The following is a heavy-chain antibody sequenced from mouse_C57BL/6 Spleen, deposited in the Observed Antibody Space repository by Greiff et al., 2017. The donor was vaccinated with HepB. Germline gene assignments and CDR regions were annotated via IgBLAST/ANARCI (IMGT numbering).Heavy chain of an antibody. CDR2: ISSGSSTI. Sequence: EVQLQESGGGLVKPGGSLKLSCAASGFTFSDYGMHWVRQAPEKGLEWVAYISSGSSTIYYADTVKGRFTITRDNAKNTLFLQMTSLRSEDTAMYECARMGDGYSDYWGQGTTLTVSS. CDR3: ARMGDGYSDY. V-gene: IGHV5-17*01. CDR1: GFTFSDYG. J-gene: IGHJ2*01. D-gene: IGHD3-3*01.